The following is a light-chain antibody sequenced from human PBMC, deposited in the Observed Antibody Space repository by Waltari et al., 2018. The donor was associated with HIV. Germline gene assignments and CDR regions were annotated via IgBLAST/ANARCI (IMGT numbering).Light chain of an antibody. V-gene: IGLV1-47*01. J-gene: IGLJ3*02. Sequence: QSVLTQPPSASGTPGQRVTISCSGSSSNIGTFYVYWYQQLPGTAPKLLIYRNNHRPSGVPDRFSGSKSGTSASLAISGLRSEDEADYYCAAWDDSLSRPVFGGGTKLTVL. CDR2: RNN. CDR3: AAWDDSLSRPV. CDR1: SSNIGTFY.